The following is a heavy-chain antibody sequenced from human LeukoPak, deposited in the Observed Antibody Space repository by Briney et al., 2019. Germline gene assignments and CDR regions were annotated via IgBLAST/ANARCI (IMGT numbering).Heavy chain of an antibody. V-gene: IGHV3-48*01. CDR3: ARPHCSGGSCYSSWLDP. J-gene: IGHJ5*02. Sequence: PGGSLRLSCAASGFTVSSYSMNWVRQAPGKGLEWVSYISSSSSTIYYADSVKGRFTISRDNAKNSLYLQMNSLRAEDTAVYYCARPHCSGGSCYSSWLDPWGQGTLVTVSS. D-gene: IGHD2-15*01. CDR2: ISSSSSTI. CDR1: GFTVSSYS.